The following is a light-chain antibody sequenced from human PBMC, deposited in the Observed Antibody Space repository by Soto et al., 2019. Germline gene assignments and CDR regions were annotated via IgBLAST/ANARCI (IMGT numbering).Light chain of an antibody. CDR3: KQYNSYSRT. V-gene: IGKV1-5*01. CDR1: QSISSW. CDR2: DAS. Sequence: DIQMTQSPSTLSASVGDRVTITCRASQSISSWLAWYQQKPGKAPKLLIYDASSLESGVPSRFSGSGSGTAFTLPISSLQPNDFATYCSKQYNSYSRTFGQGTRVEIK. J-gene: IGKJ1*01.